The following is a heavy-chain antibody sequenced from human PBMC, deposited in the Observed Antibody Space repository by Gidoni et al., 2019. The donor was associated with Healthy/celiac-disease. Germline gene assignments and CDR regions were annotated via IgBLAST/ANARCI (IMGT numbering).Heavy chain of an antibody. Sequence: QVQLVQSGAEVTKPGASVTVSCKASGYTFTSYGISWVRQAPGQRHEWMGWISAYNGNTNDAQKLQGRVTMTTDTATSTAYMELRSLRSDDTAVYYCAREGPRWDYGWGGCLDIWGQGTMVTVSS. J-gene: IGHJ3*02. D-gene: IGHD3-10*01. CDR3: AREGPRWDYGWGGCLDI. V-gene: IGHV1-18*04. CDR1: GYTFTSYG. CDR2: ISAYNGNT.